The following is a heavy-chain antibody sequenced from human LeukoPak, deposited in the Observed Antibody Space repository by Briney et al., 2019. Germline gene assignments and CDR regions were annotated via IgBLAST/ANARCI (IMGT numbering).Heavy chain of an antibody. J-gene: IGHJ4*02. CDR3: ARGPTPETYYYGSGSYLNFDY. V-gene: IGHV1-69*13. CDR1: GGTFSSYA. CDR2: IIPIFGTA. D-gene: IGHD3-10*01. Sequence: SVKVSCKASGGTFSSYAISWVRQAPGQGLEWMGGIIPIFGTANYAQKFQGRVTITADESTSTAYMELSSLRSEDTAVYYCARGPTPETYYYGSGSYLNFDYWGQGTLVTVSS.